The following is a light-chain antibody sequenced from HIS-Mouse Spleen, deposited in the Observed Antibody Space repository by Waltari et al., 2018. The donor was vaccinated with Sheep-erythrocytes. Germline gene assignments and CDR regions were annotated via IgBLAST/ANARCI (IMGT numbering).Light chain of an antibody. Sequence: QSALTQPRSVSGSPGQSVTIPCTGTSSDDGGYNYVSWYQQHPGKAPKLMIYDVSKRPSGVPDRCSGSKSGNTASLTISGLQAEDEADYYCCSYAGSYNHVFATGTKVTVL. J-gene: IGLJ1*01. CDR2: DVS. CDR3: CSYAGSYNHV. CDR1: SSDDGGYNY. V-gene: IGLV2-11*01.